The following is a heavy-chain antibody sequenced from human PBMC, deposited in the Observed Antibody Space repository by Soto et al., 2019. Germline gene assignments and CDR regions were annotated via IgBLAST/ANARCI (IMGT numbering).Heavy chain of an antibody. CDR3: ARHFRAFDI. CDR1: GGSISRSTYY. Sequence: SETLSLTCTISGGSISRSTYYWGWIRQPPGKGLEWIGSISYSGSTYYNPPLKSRVTISVDTSKNQFSLKLSSVTAADTAVYYCARHFRAFDIWGQGTMVT. V-gene: IGHV4-39*01. CDR2: ISYSGST. J-gene: IGHJ3*02.